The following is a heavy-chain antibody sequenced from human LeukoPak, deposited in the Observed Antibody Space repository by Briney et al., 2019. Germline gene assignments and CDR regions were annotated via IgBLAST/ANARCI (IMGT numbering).Heavy chain of an antibody. V-gene: IGHV1-18*01. CDR1: GYTFTSYG. CDR3: ARVTGTVTTAYFDY. CDR2: ISAYNGNT. Sequence: ASVKVSCKASGYTFTSYGISWVRQAPGQGLEWMGWISAYNGNTNYAQKLQGRVTMTTDTSTSTAYMELRSLRSDDTAVYYCARVTGTVTTAYFDYWGQGTLVTVSS. J-gene: IGHJ4*02. D-gene: IGHD4-17*01.